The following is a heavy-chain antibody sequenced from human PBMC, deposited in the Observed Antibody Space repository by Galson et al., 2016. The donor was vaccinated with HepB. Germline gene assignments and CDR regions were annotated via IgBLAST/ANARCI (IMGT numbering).Heavy chain of an antibody. J-gene: IGHJ4*02. V-gene: IGHV1-18*01. CDR1: GYTFTAYG. D-gene: IGHD2-15*01. CDR3: ARDQYCSGGSCYENLPFNY. CDR2: ISAHTGDT. Sequence: SVKVSCKASGYTFTAYGFSWLRQAPGQGLEWMGWISAHTGDTNHTQKFQGRVTLTTDSSTTTAYMELRSLRPDDTAVYYCARDQYCSGGSCYENLPFNYWGQGTLVTVSS.